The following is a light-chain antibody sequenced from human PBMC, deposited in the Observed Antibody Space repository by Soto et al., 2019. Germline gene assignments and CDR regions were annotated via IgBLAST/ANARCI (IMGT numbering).Light chain of an antibody. V-gene: IGLV2-8*01. J-gene: IGLJ3*02. CDR1: SSDVGDYNY. Sequence: QSALTQPPSASGTPGQSVTIPCTGTSSDVGDYNYVSWYQQHPGKAPKLMIYEVSRRPSGVPDRFSGSKSGNTASLTVSGLQAEDEADYYCQSFGGSLSGGVFGGGTKLTVL. CDR2: EVS. CDR3: QSFGGSLSGGV.